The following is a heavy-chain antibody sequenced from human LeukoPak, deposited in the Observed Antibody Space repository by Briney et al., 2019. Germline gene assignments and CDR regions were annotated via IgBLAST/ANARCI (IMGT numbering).Heavy chain of an antibody. CDR1: GHTFVSYG. D-gene: IGHD2-2*01. CDR2: ISGYNGKI. Sequence: GASVKVSCKASGHTFVSYGISWVRQAPGQGLEWMGLISGYNGKINYAQKFQGRVTMTTDTSTSTAYLELRSLTSEDTAVYYCARRFCSSVSCYDDDAFDVWGQGTLVTVSS. V-gene: IGHV1-18*01. J-gene: IGHJ3*01. CDR3: ARRFCSSVSCYDDDAFDV.